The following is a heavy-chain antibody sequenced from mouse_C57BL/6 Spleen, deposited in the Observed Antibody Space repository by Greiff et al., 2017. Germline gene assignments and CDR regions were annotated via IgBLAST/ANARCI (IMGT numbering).Heavy chain of an antibody. CDR1: GYTFTDYA. J-gene: IGHJ3*01. V-gene: IGHV1-67*01. CDR3: YYGSSFSWFAY. CDR2: ISTYYGDA. Sequence: QVQLQQPGPELVRPGVSVKISCKGSGYTFTDYAMHWVKQSHAKSLEWIGVISTYYGDASYNQKFKDKATMTVDKSSSTAYMELARLTSEDSAVYFNYYGSSFSWFAYWGQGTLVTVSA. D-gene: IGHD1-1*01.